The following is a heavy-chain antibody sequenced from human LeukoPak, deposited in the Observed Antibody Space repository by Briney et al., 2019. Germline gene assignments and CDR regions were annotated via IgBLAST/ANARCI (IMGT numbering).Heavy chain of an antibody. CDR1: GYTFTGYY. CDR3: ASGGIRGVSIYYMDG. V-gene: IGHV1-2*02. J-gene: IGHJ6*03. D-gene: IGHD3-10*01. CDR2: INPNSSGT. Sequence: ASVKVSCKASGYTFTGYYMHWVRQAPAQGLEWMGWINPNSSGTKYAQKFQARVTMTRDTSIRTAYMELSRLRSDDTAVYYCASGGIRGVSIYYMDGWGKGTTVTICS.